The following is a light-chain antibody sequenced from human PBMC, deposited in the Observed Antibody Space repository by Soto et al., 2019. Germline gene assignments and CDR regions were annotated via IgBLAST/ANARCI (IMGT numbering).Light chain of an antibody. CDR3: GTWDSSRSAHV. J-gene: IGLJ1*01. CDR2: ENN. V-gene: IGLV1-51*02. Sequence: QSVLTQPPSVSAAPGQKVTISCSGSSSNIGNNYVSWYQQLPGTAPKLLIYENNKRPSGIPDRFSGSKSDTSATLGITGLQTGDEADYYCGTWDSSRSAHVFGTGTKVTVL. CDR1: SSNIGNNY.